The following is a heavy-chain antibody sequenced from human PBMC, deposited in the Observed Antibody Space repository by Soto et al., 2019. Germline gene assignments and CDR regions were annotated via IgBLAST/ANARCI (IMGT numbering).Heavy chain of an antibody. CDR3: ARDGGRYNWNRFDY. V-gene: IGHV3-30-3*01. CDR1: GFTFSSYA. CDR2: ISYDGSNK. D-gene: IGHD1-20*01. Sequence: QVQLVESGGGVVQPGRSLRLSCAASGFTFSSYAMHWVRQAPGKGLEWVAVISYDGSNKYYADSVKGQFTISRDNSKNTLYLQMNSLRAEDTAVYYCARDGGRYNWNRFDYWGQGTLVTVSS. J-gene: IGHJ4*02.